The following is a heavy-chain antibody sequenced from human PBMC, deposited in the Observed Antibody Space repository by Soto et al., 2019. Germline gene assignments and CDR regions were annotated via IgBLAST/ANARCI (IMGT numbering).Heavy chain of an antibody. Sequence: SETLSLTCTVSGDSISSYYWSWIRQPPGKGLEWIGYIYYSGSTNYNPSLKSRVTISVDTSKNQFSLKLSSVTAADTAVYYCARTGDLAFDYWGQGTLVTVSS. D-gene: IGHD7-27*01. J-gene: IGHJ4*02. CDR1: GDSISSYY. CDR3: ARTGDLAFDY. V-gene: IGHV4-59*01. CDR2: IYYSGST.